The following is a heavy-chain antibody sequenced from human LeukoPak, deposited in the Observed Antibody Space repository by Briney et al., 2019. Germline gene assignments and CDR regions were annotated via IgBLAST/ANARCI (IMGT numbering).Heavy chain of an antibody. CDR2: ISASGYST. CDR1: GFTFSSYA. CDR3: ARVRVLVPEYYFDY. Sequence: GGSLRLSCAASGFTFSSYAMIWVRQAPGKGLEWVSAISASGYSTHYADSVKGRFTISRDNSKNTLYLQMNSLRAEDTAVYYCARVRVLVPEYYFDYWGQGTLVTVSS. J-gene: IGHJ4*02. V-gene: IGHV3-23*01. D-gene: IGHD2-8*02.